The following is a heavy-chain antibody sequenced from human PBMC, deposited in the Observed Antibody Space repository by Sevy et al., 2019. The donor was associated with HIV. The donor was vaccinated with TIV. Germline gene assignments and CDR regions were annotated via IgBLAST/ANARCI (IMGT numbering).Heavy chain of an antibody. CDR3: ARDRKVLLVVYAIPFDAFDI. Sequence: GVSLRLSCTASGFTFSNHAMHWVRQGPGKGLEWVAFIRNDGSHEYYADSVKGRFTISRDNSKNTLYLQMNSLRPEDTAVYYCARDRKVLLVVYAIPFDAFDIWGQGTMVTVSS. J-gene: IGHJ3*02. D-gene: IGHD2-8*02. CDR1: GFTFSNHA. V-gene: IGHV3-30*02. CDR2: IRNDGSHE.